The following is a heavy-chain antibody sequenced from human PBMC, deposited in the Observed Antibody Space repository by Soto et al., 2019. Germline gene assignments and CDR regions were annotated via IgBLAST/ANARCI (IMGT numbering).Heavy chain of an antibody. D-gene: IGHD5-18*01. V-gene: IGHV1-3*01. J-gene: IGHJ3*02. CDR1: GYTFISYT. CDR3: ARDGYSYGYTGSGAFDI. Sequence: QVQLVQSGAEVKKPGASVKVSCKASGYTFISYTMHWVRQAPGQRLEWMGWINAGNGNTKYSQKFQGRVTITRDTSASKVYMELSSLTSEDATVYYCARDGYSYGYTGSGAFDIWGQGTMVTVSS. CDR2: INAGNGNT.